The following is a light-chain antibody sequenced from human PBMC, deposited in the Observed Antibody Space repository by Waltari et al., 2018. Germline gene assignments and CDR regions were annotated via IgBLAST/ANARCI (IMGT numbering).Light chain of an antibody. J-gene: IGLJ3*02. Sequence: QSALTQPPSASGSPGQSVSISCTGTSSDVGTYNAVSWYQQHPGKAPKLIIYDVSERPAGVPDRCSGSKAANTASLTVSGLQAEDEADYYCNSYAGSNSVVFGGGTKLTVL. CDR3: NSYAGSNSVV. CDR2: DVS. CDR1: SSDVGTYNA. V-gene: IGLV2-8*01.